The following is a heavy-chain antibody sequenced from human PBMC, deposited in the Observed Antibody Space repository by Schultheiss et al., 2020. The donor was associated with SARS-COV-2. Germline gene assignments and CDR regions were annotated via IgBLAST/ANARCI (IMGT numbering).Heavy chain of an antibody. CDR2: ISRSGSTI. CDR3: ARDKFSSNYSYYYMDV. V-gene: IGHV3-11*01. CDR1: GFTFSDYY. D-gene: IGHD6-6*01. J-gene: IGHJ6*03. Sequence: GGSLRLSCAASGFTFSDYYMSWIRQAPGKGLEWVSYISRSGSTIYYTDSVKGRFTISRDNAKNSLYLQMNSLRAEDTAVYYCARDKFSSNYSYYYMDVWGKGTTVTVSS.